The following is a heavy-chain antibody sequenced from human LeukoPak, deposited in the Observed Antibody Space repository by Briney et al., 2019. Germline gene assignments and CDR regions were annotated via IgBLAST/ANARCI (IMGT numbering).Heavy chain of an antibody. V-gene: IGHV4-34*01. Sequence: PSETLSLTCAVYGGSFSGYYWSWIRQPPGKGLEWIGEINHSGSTNYNPSLKSRVTISVDTSKNQFSLKLSSVTAADTAVYYCARRVIKYYYDSSGSRWPYYYYYMDVWGKGTTVTISS. CDR3: ARRVIKYYYDSSGSRWPYYYYYMDV. CDR1: GGSFSGYY. CDR2: INHSGST. J-gene: IGHJ6*03. D-gene: IGHD3-22*01.